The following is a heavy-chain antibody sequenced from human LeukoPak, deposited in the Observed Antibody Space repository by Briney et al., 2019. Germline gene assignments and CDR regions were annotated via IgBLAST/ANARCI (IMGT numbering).Heavy chain of an antibody. D-gene: IGHD3-10*01. V-gene: IGHV1-2*06. CDR3: ARLWFGETPNDY. Sequence: ASVKVSCKASGYTFTGYYMHWVRQAPGQGLEWMGRINPNSGGTNYAQKFQGRVTMTRDTSISTAYMELSRLRSDDTAVYYCARLWFGETPNDYWGQRTLVTVSS. CDR2: INPNSGGT. J-gene: IGHJ4*02. CDR1: GYTFTGYY.